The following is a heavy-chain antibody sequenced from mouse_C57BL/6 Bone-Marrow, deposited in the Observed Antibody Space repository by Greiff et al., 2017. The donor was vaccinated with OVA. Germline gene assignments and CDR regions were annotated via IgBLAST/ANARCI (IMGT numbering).Heavy chain of an antibody. J-gene: IGHJ4*01. CDR2: ISSGSSPI. V-gene: IGHV5-17*01. CDR1: GFTFSDYG. CDR3: ARGLRPYYAMDY. D-gene: IGHD2-4*01. Sequence: EVKLVESGGGLVKPGGSLKLSCAASGFTFSDYGMHWVRQAPEKGLEWVAYISSGSSPIYYADTVKGRFTISRANAKHTLFLQMTRLRSEDTAMYYCARGLRPYYAMDYWGQGTSVTVAA.